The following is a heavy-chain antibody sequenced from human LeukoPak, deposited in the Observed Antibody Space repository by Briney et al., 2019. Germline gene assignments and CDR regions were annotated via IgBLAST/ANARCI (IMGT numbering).Heavy chain of an antibody. V-gene: IGHV3-23*01. Sequence: GGSLRLSCAASGFTFSTYAMSWVRQAPGKGLEWVSALSPSGGITYYEDSVKDRFTISRGNSKNTLYLQMSSLRAEDTAVYYCARGVNYFVLEYWGQGTLVTISS. CDR1: GFTFSTYA. CDR2: LSPSGGIT. J-gene: IGHJ4*02. D-gene: IGHD3-10*02. CDR3: ARGVNYFVLEY.